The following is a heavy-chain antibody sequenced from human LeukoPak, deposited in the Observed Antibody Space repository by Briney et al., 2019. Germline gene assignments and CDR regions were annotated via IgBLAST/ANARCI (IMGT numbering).Heavy chain of an antibody. V-gene: IGHV3-74*01. D-gene: IGHD6-13*01. CDR1: GFTFSTYW. CDR3: ARYSSSWHANDY. Sequence: PGGSLRLSCAASGFTFSTYWMHWVRQAPWKGLVWVSRISSDGGSVSYADSVRCRFTISRDNAKNTMYLQMNGLRAEDTAVYFCARYSSSWHANDYWGQGNLVTVSS. J-gene: IGHJ4*02. CDR2: ISSDGGSV.